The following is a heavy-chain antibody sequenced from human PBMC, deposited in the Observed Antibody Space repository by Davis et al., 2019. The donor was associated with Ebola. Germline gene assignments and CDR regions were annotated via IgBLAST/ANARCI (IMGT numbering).Heavy chain of an antibody. Sequence: MPSETLSLTCTVSGGSISSVDFYWSWVRQHPGKGLEWIGYIHSSGSTYYNPSLRSRAQTSLDTSRNQFSLKLNSVIAADTAVYYCAKMVRIGGAGIKWFDSWGQGTLVTVSS. CDR3: AKMVRIGGAGIKWFDS. V-gene: IGHV4-31*03. CDR1: GGSISSVDFY. D-gene: IGHD3-16*01. J-gene: IGHJ5*01. CDR2: IHSSGST.